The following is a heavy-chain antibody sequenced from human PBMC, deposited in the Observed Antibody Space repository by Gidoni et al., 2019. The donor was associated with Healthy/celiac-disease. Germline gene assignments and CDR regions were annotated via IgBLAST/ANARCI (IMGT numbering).Heavy chain of an antibody. CDR1: GFPFSRYW. J-gene: IGHJ4*02. CDR2: IKQDGSEN. D-gene: IGHD5-18*01. Sequence: EVQLVESGGGLVQPGGSLGLTWAAPGFPFSRYWMRWVRQAPGKGLEWVANIKQDGSENYYVDSVKGRFTISRDNAKNSLYLQMNSLRDEDTAVYYCAGSWIQLWPLGYWGQGTLVTVSS. V-gene: IGHV3-7*01. CDR3: AGSWIQLWPLGY.